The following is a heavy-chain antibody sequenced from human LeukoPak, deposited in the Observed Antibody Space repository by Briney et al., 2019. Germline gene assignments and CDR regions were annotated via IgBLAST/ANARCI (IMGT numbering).Heavy chain of an antibody. J-gene: IGHJ4*02. CDR3: ARGRSYGFDFDS. CDR2: KYYSVST. CDR1: GVSINTCCYY. V-gene: IGHV4-61*01. Sequence: SETLSLTCAVSGVSINTCCYYWTWLRPPPGLGLEWIGYKYYSVSTRYNSSLRSRLTISLDTSKNQFSLRLTSVTAADTAVYYCARGRSYGFDFDSWGPGTLVIVSS. D-gene: IGHD5-18*01.